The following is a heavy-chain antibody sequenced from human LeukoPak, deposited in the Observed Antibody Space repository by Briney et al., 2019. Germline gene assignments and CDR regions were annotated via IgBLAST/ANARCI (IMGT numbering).Heavy chain of an antibody. D-gene: IGHD1-26*01. CDR3: AKAVSGNYIKGFDY. Sequence: GGSLRLTCAASGFTFSSYAMNWVRQAPGKGLEWVSAISGSGGSTYYADSVKCRFTISRDNSKNTLYLQMNSLRAEDTAVYYCAKAVSGNYIKGFDYWGQGILVTVSS. J-gene: IGHJ4*02. CDR2: ISGSGGST. CDR1: GFTFSSYA. V-gene: IGHV3-23*01.